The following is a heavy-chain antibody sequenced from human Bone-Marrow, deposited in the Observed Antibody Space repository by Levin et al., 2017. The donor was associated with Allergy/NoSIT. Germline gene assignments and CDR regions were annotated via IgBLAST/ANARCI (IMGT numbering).Heavy chain of an antibody. CDR1: GGSISTGGFH. Sequence: LSLTCSLSGGSISTGGFHWSGVRQRPGKGLEWIGYIYYSGNTFYNPSLQSRLRISIDTSKNQFSLRLTSVTAADTAVYYCAREDGYVFDYWGQGTLVTVSS. CDR3: AREDGYVFDY. J-gene: IGHJ4*02. V-gene: IGHV4-31*03. CDR2: IYYSGNT. D-gene: IGHD5-24*01.